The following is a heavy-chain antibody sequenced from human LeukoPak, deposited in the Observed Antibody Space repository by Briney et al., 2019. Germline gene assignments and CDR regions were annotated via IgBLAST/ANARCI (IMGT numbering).Heavy chain of an antibody. D-gene: IGHD6-6*01. V-gene: IGHV3-15*01. CDR1: GFTFSNAW. J-gene: IGHJ4*02. Sequence: GGSLRLSCAASGFTFSNAWMSWVRQAPGKGLEWVGRIKSKTDGGTTDYAAPVKGRFTISRDDSKNTLYLQMDSLKTEDTAVYYCTTGRAARPNLAPYYWGQGTLVTVSS. CDR3: TTGRAARPNLAPYY. CDR2: IKSKTDGGTT.